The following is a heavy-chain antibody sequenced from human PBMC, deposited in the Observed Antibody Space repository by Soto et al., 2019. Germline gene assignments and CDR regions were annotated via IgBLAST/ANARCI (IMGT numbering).Heavy chain of an antibody. Sequence: PGGSLRLSCAASGFTFTRYSMNWVRQAPGKGLEWVSSISSTTNYIYYGDSMKGRFTISRDNAKNSLYLEMDSLRAEDTAVYYCARESEDLTSNFDYWGQGTLVTVSS. CDR3: ARESEDLTSNFDY. CDR2: ISSTTNYI. CDR1: GFTFTRYS. V-gene: IGHV3-21*06. J-gene: IGHJ4*02.